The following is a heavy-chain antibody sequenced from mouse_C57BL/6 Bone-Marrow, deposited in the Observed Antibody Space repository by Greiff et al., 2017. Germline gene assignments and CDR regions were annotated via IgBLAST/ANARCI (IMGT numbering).Heavy chain of an antibody. D-gene: IGHD1-1*01. J-gene: IGHJ2*01. V-gene: IGHV5-6*01. Sequence: EVQLQESGGDLVKPGGSLKLSCAASGFTFSSYGMSWVRQTPDKRLEWVATISSGGSYTYYPDSVKGRFTISRDNAKNTLYLQMSSLKSEDTAMYYCARHNGPYYFDYWGQGTTLTVSS. CDR2: ISSGGSYT. CDR1: GFTFSSYG. CDR3: ARHNGPYYFDY.